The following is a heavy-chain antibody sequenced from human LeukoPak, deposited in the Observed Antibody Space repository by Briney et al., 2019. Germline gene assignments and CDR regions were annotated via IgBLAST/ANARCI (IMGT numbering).Heavy chain of an antibody. CDR1: GFTFSSYS. CDR2: ISSSSSYI. CDR3: ARKGYSSSWHDAFDI. V-gene: IGHV3-21*01. Sequence: PGGSLRLSCAASGFTFSSYSMNWVRQAPGKGLEWVSSISSSSSYIYYADSVKGRFTISRDNAKNSLYLQMNSLRAEDTAVYYCARKGYSSSWHDAFDIWGQGTMVTVSS. D-gene: IGHD6-13*01. J-gene: IGHJ3*02.